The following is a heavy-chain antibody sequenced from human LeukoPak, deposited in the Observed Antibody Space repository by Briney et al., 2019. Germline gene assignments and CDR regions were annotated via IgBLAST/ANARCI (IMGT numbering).Heavy chain of an antibody. D-gene: IGHD5-12*01. V-gene: IGHV3-48*03. CDR2: ISPSGRTK. J-gene: IGHJ4*02. CDR1: GFTFSSYE. Sequence: GGSLRLSCAASGFTFSSYEMTWVPQAPGKGLEWVSYISPSGRTKYYADSVKGRFTISRDNAKNSLYLQINSLRAEDTAVYYCARGGTGYDLFDYWGQGTLVTVSS. CDR3: ARGGTGYDLFDY.